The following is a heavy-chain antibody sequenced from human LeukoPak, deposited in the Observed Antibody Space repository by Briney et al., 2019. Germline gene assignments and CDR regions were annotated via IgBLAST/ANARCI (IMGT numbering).Heavy chain of an antibody. J-gene: IGHJ3*02. V-gene: IGHV3-23*01. D-gene: IGHD1-26*01. CDR3: AKKVGGIYAFDI. CDR2: FSGSGGST. Sequence: GGSLRLSCAASGFTFSRYAMNWVREAPGHGLEGFSGFSGSGGSTYYADSVKGRFTISRDNYKNTLYLQMNSLRAEDTSVYYCAKKVGGIYAFDIWGQGTMVTVSS. CDR1: GFTFSRYA.